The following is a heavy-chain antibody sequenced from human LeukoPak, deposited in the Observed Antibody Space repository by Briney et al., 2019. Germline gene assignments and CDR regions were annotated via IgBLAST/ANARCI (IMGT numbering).Heavy chain of an antibody. CDR1: GFTVSSNE. D-gene: IGHD3-22*01. V-gene: IGHV3-38-3*01. J-gene: IGHJ6*03. CDR2: ISGGST. Sequence: PGGSLRLSCAASGFTVSSNEMSWVRQAPGKGLEWVSSISGGSTYYADSRKGRFTISRDNSKNTLHLQMNSLRAEDTAVYYCARVMRVNYYYMDVWGKGTTVTVSS. CDR3: ARVMRVNYYYMDV.